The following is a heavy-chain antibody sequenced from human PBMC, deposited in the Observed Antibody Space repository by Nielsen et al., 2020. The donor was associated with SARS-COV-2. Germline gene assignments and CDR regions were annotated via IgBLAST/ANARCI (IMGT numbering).Heavy chain of an antibody. J-gene: IGHJ5*02. V-gene: IGHV3-23*01. CDR1: GFTFSSYA. CDR2: ISGSGGST. CDR3: ARGSIAAAGNWFDP. Sequence: GGSLRLSCAASGFTFSSYAMSWVRQAPGKGLEWVSAISGSGGSTYYADSVKGRFTISRDNAKNSLYLQMNSLRAEDTALYHCARGSIAAAGNWFDPWGQGTLVTVSS. D-gene: IGHD6-13*01.